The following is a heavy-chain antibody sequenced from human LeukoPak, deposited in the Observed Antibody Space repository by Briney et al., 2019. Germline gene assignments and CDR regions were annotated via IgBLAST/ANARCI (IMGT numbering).Heavy chain of an antibody. CDR1: GGSISNYY. D-gene: IGHD5-12*01. Sequence: SETLSLTCTGSGGSISNYYWSWIRQPPGKGLEWIGHIYYSGATKYNPSLKSRITISVDTSKNQFSLKLSSVTAADTAVYYCARDSLMVATRGAFDIWGQGTMVTVSS. CDR3: ARDSLMVATRGAFDI. J-gene: IGHJ3*02. V-gene: IGHV4-59*12. CDR2: IYYSGAT.